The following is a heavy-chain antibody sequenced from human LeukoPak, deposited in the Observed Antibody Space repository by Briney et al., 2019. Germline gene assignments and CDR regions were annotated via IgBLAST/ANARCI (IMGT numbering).Heavy chain of an antibody. J-gene: IGHJ4*02. V-gene: IGHV4-34*01. CDR1: DDSFSGYY. D-gene: IGHD3-10*01. CDR3: ARGLYYSGSGRTFDS. CDR2: INHSGST. Sequence: SETLSLTCQVYDDSFSGYYWSWIRQPPGKGLEWIGGINHSGSTNYNPSLKSRVTISVDTSNNRFSLKMSSVTAADTAMYFCARGLYYSGSGRTFDSWGQGTLVTVSS.